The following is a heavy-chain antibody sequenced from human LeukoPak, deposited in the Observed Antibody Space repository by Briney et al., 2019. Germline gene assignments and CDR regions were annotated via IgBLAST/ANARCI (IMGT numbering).Heavy chain of an antibody. J-gene: IGHJ5*02. CDR3: ARRATMSRGGFDP. Sequence: SETLSLTCTVSGGSISSYYWSWIRQPPGKGLEWIGYIYTSGSTNYNPSLKSRVTISVDTSKNQFSLKLSSVTAADTAVYYCARRATMSRGGFDPWGQGTLVTVSS. V-gene: IGHV4-4*09. CDR2: IYTSGST. D-gene: IGHD3-10*01. CDR1: GGSISSYY.